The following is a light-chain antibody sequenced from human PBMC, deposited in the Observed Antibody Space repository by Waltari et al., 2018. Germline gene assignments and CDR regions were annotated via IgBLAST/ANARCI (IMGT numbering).Light chain of an antibody. CDR1: QSVSSY. V-gene: IGKV3-11*01. J-gene: IGKJ3*01. CDR3: QQRSNWPPRVT. CDR2: DAS. Sequence: EIVLTQSPATLSLSPGERATLSCRASQSVSSYLAWYQQKPGQAPRLLIYDASKRATDIPARFSGSGSGTDVILTISSLEPEDFAVYYCQQRSNWPPRVTFGPGTKVDIK.